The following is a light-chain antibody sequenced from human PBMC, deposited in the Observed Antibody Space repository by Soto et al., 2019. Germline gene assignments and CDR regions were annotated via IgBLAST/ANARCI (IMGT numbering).Light chain of an antibody. J-gene: IGKJ5*01. Sequence: EIVLTQTPGTLSLSPGERATLSCRASQSVSSSYLAWYQQKPGQAPRLLIYGASSRATGIPDRFSGSGSGTDFTLTISILEPDDFAVYFCQQYGPSPPITFGQGTRLEIK. CDR2: GAS. CDR1: QSVSSSY. CDR3: QQYGPSPPIT. V-gene: IGKV3-20*01.